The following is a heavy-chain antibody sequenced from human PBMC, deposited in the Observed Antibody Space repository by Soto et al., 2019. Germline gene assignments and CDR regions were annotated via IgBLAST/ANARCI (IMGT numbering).Heavy chain of an antibody. CDR2: IIPIFGTA. CDR3: ARDSTIFGVVYYYYYGMDV. J-gene: IGHJ6*02. D-gene: IGHD3-3*01. CDR1: GGTLSSYA. Sequence: QVQLVQSGAEVKKPGSSVKVSCKASGGTLSSYAISWVRQAPGQGLEWMGGIIPIFGTANYAQKFQGRVTITADKSTSTAYMELSSLRSEDTAVYYCARDSTIFGVVYYYYYGMDVWGQGTTVTVSS. V-gene: IGHV1-69*06.